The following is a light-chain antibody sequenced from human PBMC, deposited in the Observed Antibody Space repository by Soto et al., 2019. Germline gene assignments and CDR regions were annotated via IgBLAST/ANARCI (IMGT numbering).Light chain of an antibody. CDR1: QSISTW. Sequence: DIQMTQSPSTLSASVGDRVTITCRASQSISTWLAWYQQKPGKAPKLLIYKASSLRSGVPSRFSGSGSGTEFTLTIYSLQPDDFASYYCQQYNGYPHTFGQGTKLEIK. J-gene: IGKJ2*01. CDR2: KAS. CDR3: QQYNGYPHT. V-gene: IGKV1-5*03.